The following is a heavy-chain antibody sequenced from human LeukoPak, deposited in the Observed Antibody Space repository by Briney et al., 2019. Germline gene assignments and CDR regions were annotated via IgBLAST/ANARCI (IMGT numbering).Heavy chain of an antibody. CDR1: GFTFSSYG. V-gene: IGHV3-30*03. CDR2: ISYDGSNK. J-gene: IGHJ5*02. Sequence: GRSLRLSCAASGFTFSSYGMHWVRQAPGKGLEWVAVISYDGSNKYYADSVKGRFTISRDNSKNTLYLQMNSLRAEDTAVYYCARDWGGWFDPWGQGTLVTVSS. CDR3: ARDWGGWFDP. D-gene: IGHD3-16*01.